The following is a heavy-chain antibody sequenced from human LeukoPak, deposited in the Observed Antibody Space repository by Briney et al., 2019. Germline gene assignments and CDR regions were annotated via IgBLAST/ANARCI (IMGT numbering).Heavy chain of an antibody. V-gene: IGHV1-2*06. CDR1: GGTFISYA. J-gene: IGHJ4*02. Sequence: ASVKVSCKASGGTFISYAISWVRQAPGQGLEWMGRINPNSGGTNYAQKFQGRVTMTRDTSISTAYMELSRLRSDDTAVYYCARGAWFGEKNYWGQGTLVTVSS. CDR2: INPNSGGT. D-gene: IGHD3-10*01. CDR3: ARGAWFGEKNY.